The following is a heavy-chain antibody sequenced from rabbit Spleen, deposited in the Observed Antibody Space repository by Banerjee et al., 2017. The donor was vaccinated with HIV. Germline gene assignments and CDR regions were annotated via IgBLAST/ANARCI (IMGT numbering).Heavy chain of an antibody. CDR1: GFSLSHNYV. CDR3: ARDAGSSFSSYGMDL. CDR2: LYTDSGAT. V-gene: IGHV1S45*01. J-gene: IGHJ6*01. D-gene: IGHD8-1*01. Sequence: QEQLVESGGGLVKPEGSLTLACTASGFSLSHNYVICWVRQAPGKGLEWIGCLYTDSGATYYATWAKGRFTVSKASSPTVTLQMTSLTAADTATYFCARDAGSSFSSYGMDLWGPGTLVTVS.